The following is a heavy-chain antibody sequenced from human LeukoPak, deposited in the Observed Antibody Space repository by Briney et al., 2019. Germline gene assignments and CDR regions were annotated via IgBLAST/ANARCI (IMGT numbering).Heavy chain of an antibody. J-gene: IGHJ4*02. V-gene: IGHV4-39*01. CDR3: ARPLSYTSGWFGPWGY. CDR1: GASITDTDYF. Sequence: SETLSFTCNVFGASITDTDYFWAWIRQPPGKGLQWIGSIHFSGSTTYYKASLESRVTIAVDTSKNQFSLTLTSVTAADTAVYYCARPLSYTSGWFGPWGYWGQGTLVAVSS. D-gene: IGHD6-19*01. CDR2: IHFSGST.